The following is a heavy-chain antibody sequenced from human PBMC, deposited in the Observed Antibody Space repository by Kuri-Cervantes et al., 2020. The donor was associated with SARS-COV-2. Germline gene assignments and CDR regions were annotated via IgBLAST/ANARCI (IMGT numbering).Heavy chain of an antibody. Sequence: GSLRLSCSVSGGSISSRSYYWGWIRQPPGKGLEWIGSICYSGSTNYNPTLKSRVTISVDTSTNQFFLNLTSVTAADTAVYYCARQGGYYGMDVWGLGTTVTVSS. CDR1: GGSISSRSYY. D-gene: IGHD3-22*01. J-gene: IGHJ6*02. V-gene: IGHV4-39*01. CDR3: ARQGGYYGMDV. CDR2: ICYSGST.